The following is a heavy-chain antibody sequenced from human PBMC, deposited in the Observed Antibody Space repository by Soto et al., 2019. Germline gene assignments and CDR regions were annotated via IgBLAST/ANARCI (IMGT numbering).Heavy chain of an antibody. V-gene: IGHV3-23*01. D-gene: IGHD2-21*02. J-gene: IGHJ5*02. CDR2: INPRGIDT. Sequence: EEQVLESGGGSAQPGGSLRLSCAASGFTFSNYGMTWVRQAPGKGLEWVSSINPRGIDTKYAVSVKGRFTIARDNSKNSLYLQMNNLRAEDTAVYYCAKGGEYCYDDCNRASWGQGTLVTVSS. CDR3: AKGGEYCYDDCNRAS. CDR1: GFTFSNYG.